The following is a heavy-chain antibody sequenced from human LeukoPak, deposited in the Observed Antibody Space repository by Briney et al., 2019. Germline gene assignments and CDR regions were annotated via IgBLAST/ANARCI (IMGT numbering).Heavy chain of an antibody. CDR3: TRFLYSSSNYFDY. V-gene: IGHV3-49*04. CDR2: IRSKAYGGTT. CDR1: GFTFSSYS. J-gene: IGHJ4*02. D-gene: IGHD6-6*01. Sequence: GGSLRLSCAASGFTFSSYSMNWVRQAPGKGLEWVGFIRSKAYGGTTEYAASVKGRFTISRDDSKSIAYLQMNSLKTEDTAVYYCTRFLYSSSNYFDYWGQGTLVTVSS.